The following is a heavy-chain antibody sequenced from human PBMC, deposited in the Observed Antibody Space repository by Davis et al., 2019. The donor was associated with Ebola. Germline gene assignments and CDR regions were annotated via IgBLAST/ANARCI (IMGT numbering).Heavy chain of an antibody. D-gene: IGHD5-18*01. V-gene: IGHV1-2*04. CDR3: AREDGYSYGNYYYYYGMDV. CDR1: GYTFTGYY. Sequence: VKVSCKASGYTFTGYYMHWVRQAPGQGLEWMGWINPNSGGTNYAQKFQGWVTMTRDTSISTAYMELSRLRSDDTAVYYCAREDGYSYGNYYYYYGMDVWGQGTTVTVSS. J-gene: IGHJ6*02. CDR2: INPNSGGT.